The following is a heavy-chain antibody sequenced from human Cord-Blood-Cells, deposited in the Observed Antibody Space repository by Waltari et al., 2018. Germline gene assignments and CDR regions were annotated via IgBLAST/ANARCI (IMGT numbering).Heavy chain of an antibody. J-gene: IGHJ6*02. CDR2: IYYSGST. Sequence: QVQLQESGPGLVKPSETLSLTCTVSGGSVSSGSYYWSWIRQPPGTGLEWIGYIYYSGSTNYNPSLKSRVTISVDTSKNQFSLKLSSVTAADTAVYYCARIPVSSSWYYYYYGMDVWGQGTTVTVSS. D-gene: IGHD6-13*01. CDR1: GGSVSSGSYY. V-gene: IGHV4-61*01. CDR3: ARIPVSSSWYYYYYGMDV.